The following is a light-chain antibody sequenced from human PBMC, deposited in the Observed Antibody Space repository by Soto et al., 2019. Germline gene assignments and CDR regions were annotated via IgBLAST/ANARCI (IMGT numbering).Light chain of an antibody. V-gene: IGLV6-57*01. CDR2: EDD. J-gene: IGLJ3*02. CDR3: QSSGSGKAV. CDR1: GGSIASNY. Sequence: NFMLTQPHSVSESPGKTVTISCTRTGGSIASNYVQWYQQRPGSSPTTVIYEDDQRPSGVPDRFSGSIDSSSNSASLTISGLKTVDEADYYCQSSGSGKAVFGGGTKVTVL.